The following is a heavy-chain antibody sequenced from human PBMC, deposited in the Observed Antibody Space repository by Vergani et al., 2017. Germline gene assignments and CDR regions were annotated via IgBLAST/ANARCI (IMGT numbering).Heavy chain of an antibody. V-gene: IGHV3-30-3*01. CDR1: GFTFSSYA. J-gene: IGHJ4*02. Sequence: QVQLVESGGGVVQPGRSLRLSCAASGFTFSSYAMHWVRQAPGKGLEWVAVISYDGSNKYYADSVKGRFTISRDNSKNTLYLQMNSLRAEDTAVYYCARVQGPWSNFDCGGRGTLVTVSS. CDR2: ISYDGSNK. CDR3: ARVQGPWSNFDC. D-gene: IGHD1-1*01.